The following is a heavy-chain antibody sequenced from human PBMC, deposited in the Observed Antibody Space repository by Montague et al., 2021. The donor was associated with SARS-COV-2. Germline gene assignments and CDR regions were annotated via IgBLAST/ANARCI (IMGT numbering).Heavy chain of an antibody. CDR1: GFTFSTLA. CDR3: VKVSPTTYYFDF. D-gene: IGHD5-12*01. V-gene: IGHV3-23*03. J-gene: IGHJ4*02. Sequence: SLRLSCAASGFTFSTLAMSWVRQAPGKGLEWVSFIHGGESGTYYADSMKGRFTISRDNSKNTLYLQMNSLGAEDTAVYYCVKVSPTTYYFDFWGQGTLVTVSS. CDR2: IHGGESGT.